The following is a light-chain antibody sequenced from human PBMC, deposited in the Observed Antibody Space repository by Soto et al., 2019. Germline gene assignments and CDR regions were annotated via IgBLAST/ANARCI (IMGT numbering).Light chain of an antibody. Sequence: EIVLTQSPGTLSLSPGERATLSCRASQSVSSNLAWYHQKPGQAPRLLIYGASTRATGIPGRFSGSGSGTEFTLTISSLQSEDFAVYYCQQYNNWPPITFGQGTKVDIK. V-gene: IGKV3-15*01. J-gene: IGKJ1*01. CDR3: QQYNNWPPIT. CDR1: QSVSSN. CDR2: GAS.